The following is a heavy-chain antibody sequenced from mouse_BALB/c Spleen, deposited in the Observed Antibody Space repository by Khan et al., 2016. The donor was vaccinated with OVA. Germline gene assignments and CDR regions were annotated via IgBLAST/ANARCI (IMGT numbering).Heavy chain of an antibody. D-gene: IGHD1-1*01. J-gene: IGHJ2*02. Sequence: EVQLQESGPGLVKPSQSLSLTCTVTGYSITSDYAWNWIRQFPGNKLEWMGYISYSGRTSYNPSLKSRISINRDPSKNQFFLLLNSVTTEDTATYYCARSVTITTVVATDFDYWGQGTSLTVS. CDR1: GYSITSDYA. CDR2: ISYSGRT. CDR3: ARSVTITTVVATDFDY. V-gene: IGHV3-2*02.